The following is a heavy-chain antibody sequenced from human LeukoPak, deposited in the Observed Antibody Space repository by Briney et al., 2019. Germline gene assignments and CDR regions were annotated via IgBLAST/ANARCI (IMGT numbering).Heavy chain of an antibody. J-gene: IGHJ4*02. V-gene: IGHV4-39*07. CDR1: GDSISSSTYY. CDR2: IYYSGST. Sequence: SETLSLTCTVSGDSISSSTYYWGWIRQPPGKGLEWIGSIYYSGSTYYNPSLKSRVTISMDTSKNQFSLKLSSVTAADTAVYYCARGAYYYDSSGYPYWGQGTLVTVSS. D-gene: IGHD3-22*01. CDR3: ARGAYYYDSSGYPY.